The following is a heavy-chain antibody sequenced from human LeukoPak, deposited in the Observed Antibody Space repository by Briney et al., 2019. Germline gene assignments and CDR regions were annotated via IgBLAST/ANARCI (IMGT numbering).Heavy chain of an antibody. V-gene: IGHV3-23*01. CDR2: ISGSGGST. D-gene: IGHD2-15*01. CDR1: GFTFSSYA. J-gene: IGHJ6*02. Sequence: GGSLRLSCAASGFTFSSYAMSWVRQAPGKGLEWVSAISGSGGSTYYADSVKGRFTISRDNSKNTLYLQMNSLRAEDTAVYYCAKQGAILECSGGSCYYLYYFGMEVWGQGTTVNGSS. CDR3: AKQGAILECSGGSCYYLYYFGMEV.